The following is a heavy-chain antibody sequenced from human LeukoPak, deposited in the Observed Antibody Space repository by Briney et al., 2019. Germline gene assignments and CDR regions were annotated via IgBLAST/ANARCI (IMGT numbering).Heavy chain of an antibody. Sequence: GGSLRLSCAASGFTFSSYAMSWVRQAPGKGLEWVSAISGSGGSTYYADSVKGRFTISRDNSKNTLYLQMNSLRAEDTAVYYCAKDGRYCSGGSCYWGAFDIWGQGTMVTVSS. CDR1: GFTFSSYA. D-gene: IGHD2-15*01. CDR2: ISGSGGST. V-gene: IGHV3-23*01. J-gene: IGHJ3*02. CDR3: AKDGRYCSGGSCYWGAFDI.